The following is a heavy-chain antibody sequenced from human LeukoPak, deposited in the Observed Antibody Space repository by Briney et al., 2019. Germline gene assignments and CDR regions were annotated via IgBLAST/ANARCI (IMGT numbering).Heavy chain of an antibody. Sequence: GGSLRLSCAASGFTFSIYSLNWVRQAPGKGLEWVSSISSSSSFISYADSVKGRFTISRGNAKNSLYLQMNSLRAEDTAVCYCAKNRKSSSSDFDYWGQGTLVTVSS. CDR3: AKNRKSSSSDFDY. CDR1: GFTFSIYS. D-gene: IGHD6-6*01. CDR2: ISSSSSFI. J-gene: IGHJ4*02. V-gene: IGHV3-21*06.